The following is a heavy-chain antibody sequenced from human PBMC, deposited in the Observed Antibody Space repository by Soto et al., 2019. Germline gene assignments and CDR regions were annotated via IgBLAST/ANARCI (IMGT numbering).Heavy chain of an antibody. D-gene: IGHD3-16*01. CDR1: GASMSDYY. V-gene: IGHV4-59*01. CDR3: ARSGHTFAGVV. CDR2: LHYSGSA. J-gene: IGHJ4*02. Sequence: SETLSLTCTVSGASMSDYYGSWIRQSPGKGLERIGYLHYSGSANYNPSLKSRVTISMDTSKNQFSLNLNSVTAADTAIYYCARSGHTFAGVVWGQGIPVTVSS.